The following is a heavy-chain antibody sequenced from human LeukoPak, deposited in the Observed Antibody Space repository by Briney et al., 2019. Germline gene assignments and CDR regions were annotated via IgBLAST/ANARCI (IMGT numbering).Heavy chain of an antibody. J-gene: IGHJ4*02. V-gene: IGHV4-61*01. CDR2: ISQNGST. CDR1: GGSVSSISYY. Sequence: QPSETLSLTCTVSGGSVSSISYYWTWIRQSPGKGLEWIGHISQNGSTNYFPSLETRRTISLDTSKIQFSLKLGSVTAADTAVYSCAKVSNGWPYDFDSWGQGVQVTVSS. D-gene: IGHD6-19*01. CDR3: AKVSNGWPYDFDS.